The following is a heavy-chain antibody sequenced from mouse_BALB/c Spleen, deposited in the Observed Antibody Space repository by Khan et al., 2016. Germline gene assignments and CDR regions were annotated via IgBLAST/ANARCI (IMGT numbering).Heavy chain of an antibody. D-gene: IGHD2-14*01. V-gene: IGHV1-80*01. Sequence: QVQLQQPGAELVRPGSSVKISCKASGYAFSGYWMNWVKQRPGQGLEWIGQIYPGDGDTNYNGKFKGKANLTADKSSSTAYIQLSILTSEDSAVYFCARGTPFASWGQGTLVTVSA. CDR3: ARGTPFAS. J-gene: IGHJ3*01. CDR1: GYAFSGYW. CDR2: IYPGDGDT.